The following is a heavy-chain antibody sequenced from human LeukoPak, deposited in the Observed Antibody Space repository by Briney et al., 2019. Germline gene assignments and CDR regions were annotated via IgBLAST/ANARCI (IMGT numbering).Heavy chain of an antibody. V-gene: IGHV3-48*03. D-gene: IGHD3-9*01. CDR2: ISSSGNTR. Sequence: PGGSLRLSCSASGMMFSSYEMYWVRQAPGKGLEWVSDISSSGNTRNYADSVKGRFTISRDNAKNSLYLQMNSLRAEDTALYYCAKDGAVLRYFDSPFFDYWGQGTLVTVSS. J-gene: IGHJ4*02. CDR1: GMMFSSYE. CDR3: AKDGAVLRYFDSPFFDY.